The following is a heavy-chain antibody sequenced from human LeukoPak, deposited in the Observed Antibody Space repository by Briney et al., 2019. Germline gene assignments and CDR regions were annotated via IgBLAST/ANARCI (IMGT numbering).Heavy chain of an antibody. D-gene: IGHD1-14*01. CDR2: VHHSGAT. V-gene: IGHV4-38-2*02. J-gene: IGHJ4*02. Sequence: PSETLSLTCSVSGYSISRGYHWACVRQPPGKGLEWIGSVHHSGATYYNPSLNSRLTISADTSKNQFSLKMDSVTAADTAVYYCARINFNPDYWGQGTLVSVSS. CDR1: GYSISRGYH. CDR3: ARINFNPDY.